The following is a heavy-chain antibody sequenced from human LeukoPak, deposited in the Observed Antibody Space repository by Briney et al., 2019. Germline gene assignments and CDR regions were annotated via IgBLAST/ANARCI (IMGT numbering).Heavy chain of an antibody. CDR2: MNPNSGNT. Sequence: GASVKVSCKASGYTFTSYDINWVRQATGQGLEWMGWMNPNSGNTGYAQKFQGRVTMTRNTSISTAYMELNSLRAEDTAVYYCAKPSMVRGLGLAAFDIWGQGTMVTVSS. D-gene: IGHD3-10*01. CDR1: GYTFTSYD. V-gene: IGHV1-8*01. J-gene: IGHJ3*02. CDR3: AKPSMVRGLGLAAFDI.